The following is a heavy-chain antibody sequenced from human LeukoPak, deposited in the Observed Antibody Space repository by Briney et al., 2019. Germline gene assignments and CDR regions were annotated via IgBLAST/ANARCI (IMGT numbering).Heavy chain of an antibody. J-gene: IGHJ6*03. V-gene: IGHV4-4*07. CDR3: ARDREGYDFWSGYYIDYYYYMDV. CDR2: IYTSWST. CDR1: GYSISSGYY. Sequence: PSETLSLTCTVSGYSISSGYYWSWIRQPAGKGLEWIGRIYTSWSTNYNPSLKSRVTMSVDTSKNQFSLKLSSVTAADTAVYYCARDREGYDFWSGYYIDYYYYMDVWGKGTTVTVSS. D-gene: IGHD3-3*01.